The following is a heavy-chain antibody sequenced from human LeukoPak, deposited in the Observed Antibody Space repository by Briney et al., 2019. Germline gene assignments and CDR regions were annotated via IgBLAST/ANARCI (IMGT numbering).Heavy chain of an antibody. Sequence: SETLPLTCAVYGGSFSGYYWSWIRQPPGKGLEWIGEINHSGSTNYNPSLKSRVTISVDTSKNQFSLKLSSVTAADTAVYYCARKDCSSTSCYSPFDIWGQGTMVTVSS. J-gene: IGHJ3*02. CDR1: GGSFSGYY. CDR2: INHSGST. CDR3: ARKDCSSTSCYSPFDI. V-gene: IGHV4-34*01. D-gene: IGHD2-2*01.